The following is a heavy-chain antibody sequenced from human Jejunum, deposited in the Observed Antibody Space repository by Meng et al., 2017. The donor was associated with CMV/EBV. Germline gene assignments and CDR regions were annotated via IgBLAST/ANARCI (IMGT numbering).Heavy chain of an antibody. CDR1: STVTDFY. D-gene: IGHD3-3*01. CDR2: INPRNGDT. Sequence: STVTDFYIRWVRPPPREGLGWMRLINPRNGDTDYAWKFQGRVAMTRDTSISTAYMELRSLRSDDTAVYYCSRDGVVCSQTTYRGLGSWGLGTLVTVSS. J-gene: IGHJ4*02. V-gene: IGHV1-2*02. CDR3: SRDGVVCSQTTYRGLGS.